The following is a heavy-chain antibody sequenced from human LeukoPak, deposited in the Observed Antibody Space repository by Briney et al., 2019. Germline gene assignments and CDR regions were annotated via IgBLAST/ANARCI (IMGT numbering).Heavy chain of an antibody. V-gene: IGHV3-23*01. J-gene: IGHJ3*02. CDR3: AKDEGYSGYDYGSAFDI. CDR1: GFNVSSNY. D-gene: IGHD5-12*01. Sequence: GGSPRLSCAASGFNVSSNYLSWVRQAPGKGLEWVSAISGSGGSTYYADSVKGRFTISRDNSKNTLYLQMNSLRAEDTAVYYCAKDEGYSGYDYGSAFDIWGQGTMVTVSS. CDR2: ISGSGGST.